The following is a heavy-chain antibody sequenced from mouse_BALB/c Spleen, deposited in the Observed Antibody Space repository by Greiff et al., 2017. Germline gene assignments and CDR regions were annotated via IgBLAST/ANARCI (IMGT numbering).Heavy chain of an antibody. CDR2: IWAGGST. Sequence: VKLVESGPGLVAPSQSLSITCTVSGFSLTSYGVHWVRQPPGKGLEWLGVIWAGGSTNYNSALMSRLSISKDNSKSQVFLKMNSLQTDDTAMYYCARDGGVPFAYWGQGTLVTVSA. J-gene: IGHJ3*01. CDR1: GFSLTSYG. V-gene: IGHV2-9*02. CDR3: ARDGGVPFAY.